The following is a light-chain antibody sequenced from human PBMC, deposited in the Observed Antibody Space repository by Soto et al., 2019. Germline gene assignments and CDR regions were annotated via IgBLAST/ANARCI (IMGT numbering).Light chain of an antibody. CDR1: SSDVGGSNH. Sequence: QSALTQPASVSDSPGQSITISCTGTSSDVGGSNHVSWYQQHPGKAPKLMIYDVTNQPSGVSHRFSGSKSGSTASLIISGLQAEDEADYYCVSFTSSTTYVFGTGTKVTVL. V-gene: IGLV2-14*01. CDR2: DVT. CDR3: VSFTSSTTYV. J-gene: IGLJ1*01.